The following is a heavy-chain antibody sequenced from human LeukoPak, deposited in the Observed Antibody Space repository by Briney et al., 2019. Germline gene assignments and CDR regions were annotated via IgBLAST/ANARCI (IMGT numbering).Heavy chain of an antibody. CDR3: ARREESLWFHFDY. D-gene: IGHD3-10*01. Sequence: PSETLSLTCTVSGGSISSSNYYWGWIRQPPGKGLEWIGSIYYSGITYYNPSLKSRVTISVDTSKNQFSLKLTSVTAADTAVYHCARREESLWFHFDYWGQGILVTVSS. CDR1: GGSISSSNYY. J-gene: IGHJ4*02. CDR2: IYYSGIT. V-gene: IGHV4-39*01.